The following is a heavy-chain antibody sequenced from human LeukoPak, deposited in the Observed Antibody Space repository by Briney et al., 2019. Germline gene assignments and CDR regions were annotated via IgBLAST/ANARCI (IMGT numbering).Heavy chain of an antibody. Sequence: GGSLRLSCAASGFTFSSYAMSWVRQVPGKGLEWVSAISGSGGSTYYADSVKGRFTISRDNSKNTLYLQMNSLRAEDTAVYYCAKALPRYYYDSSGYAADYWGQGTLVTVSS. CDR1: GFTFSSYA. CDR2: ISGSGGST. D-gene: IGHD3-22*01. J-gene: IGHJ4*02. V-gene: IGHV3-23*01. CDR3: AKALPRYYYDSSGYAADY.